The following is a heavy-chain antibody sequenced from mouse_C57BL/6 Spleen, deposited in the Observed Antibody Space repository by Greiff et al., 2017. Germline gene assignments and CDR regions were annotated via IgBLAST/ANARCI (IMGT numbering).Heavy chain of an antibody. Sequence: EVKLQQSGAELVRPGASVKLSCTASGFNIKDDYMHWVKQRPEQGLEWIGWIDPENGDTEYASKFQGKATITADTSSNTAYLQLSSLTSEDTAVYYCTTWDDYPPFAYWGQGTLVTVSA. CDR1: GFNIKDDY. CDR2: IDPENGDT. CDR3: TTWDDYPPFAY. J-gene: IGHJ3*01. D-gene: IGHD2-4*01. V-gene: IGHV14-4*01.